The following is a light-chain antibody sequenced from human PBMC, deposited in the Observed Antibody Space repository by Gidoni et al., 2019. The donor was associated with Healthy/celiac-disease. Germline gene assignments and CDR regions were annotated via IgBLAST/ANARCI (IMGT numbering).Light chain of an antibody. CDR1: QSVLYSSNNKNY. J-gene: IGKJ4*01. V-gene: IGKV4-1*01. Sequence: DIMMTQSPDSLAVSLGERATINCKSSQSVLYSSNNKNYVAWYQQKPGQTPKLLIDWASTRESGVPDRFSGSGSGKDFTLTISSLQAEDVAVYYCQQYYSTPLTFGGGTKVEIK. CDR2: WAS. CDR3: QQYYSTPLT.